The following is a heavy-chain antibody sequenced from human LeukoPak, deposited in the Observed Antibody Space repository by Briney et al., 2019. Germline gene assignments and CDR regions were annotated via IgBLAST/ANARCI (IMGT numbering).Heavy chain of an antibody. D-gene: IGHD4-17*01. J-gene: IGHJ5*02. CDR3: ARGGGVTTLTNWFDP. Sequence: SETLSLTCTVSGGSISSSTYYWGWIRQPPGKGLEWIGSIYYTGSTYYNPALKSRVTISVDTSKNQFSLKLSSVTAADTAVYYCARGGGVTTLTNWFDPWGQGTLVTVSS. CDR1: GGSISSSTYY. CDR2: IYYTGST. V-gene: IGHV4-39*07.